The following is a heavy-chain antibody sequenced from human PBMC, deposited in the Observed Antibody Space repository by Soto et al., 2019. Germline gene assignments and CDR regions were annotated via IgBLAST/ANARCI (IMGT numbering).Heavy chain of an antibody. J-gene: IGHJ6*02. CDR1: EYTFTGYY. D-gene: IGHD4-17*01. V-gene: IGHV1-2*04. CDR3: ARCKMTTVTTSPYGMDV. Sequence: ASVKVSCKASEYTFTGYYMHWVRQAPGQGLEWMGWINPNSGGTNYAQKFQGWVTMTRDTSISTAYMELSRLRSDDTAVYYCARCKMTTVTTSPYGMDVWGQGTTVTVSS. CDR2: INPNSGGT.